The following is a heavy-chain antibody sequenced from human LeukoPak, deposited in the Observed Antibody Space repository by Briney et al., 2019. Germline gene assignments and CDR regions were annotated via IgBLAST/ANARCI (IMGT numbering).Heavy chain of an antibody. V-gene: IGHV3-20*04. CDR3: ARDLLLWFGELLPLDY. D-gene: IGHD3-10*01. J-gene: IGHJ4*02. Sequence: GGSLRLSCAASGFTFDDYGMSWVRQAPGKGLEWVSGINWNGGSTGYADSVKGRFTISRDNAKNSLYLQMNSLRAEDTAVYYCARDLLLWFGELLPLDYWGQGTLVTVSS. CDR2: INWNGGST. CDR1: GFTFDDYG.